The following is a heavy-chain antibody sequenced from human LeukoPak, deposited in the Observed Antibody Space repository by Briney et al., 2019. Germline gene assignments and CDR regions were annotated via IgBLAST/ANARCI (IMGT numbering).Heavy chain of an antibody. J-gene: IGHJ4*02. D-gene: IGHD2-15*01. CDR1: GFTFSSYW. V-gene: IGHV3-74*01. CDR2: INSDGSST. CDR3: ARGGGGKDFDY. Sequence: PGGSLRLSCAASGFTFSSYWMHWVRQAPGKGLVWVSRINSDGSSTIYADSVKGRFTISRDNAKNTLYLQMNSLRAEDTAVYYCARGGGGKDFDYWGQGTLVTVSS.